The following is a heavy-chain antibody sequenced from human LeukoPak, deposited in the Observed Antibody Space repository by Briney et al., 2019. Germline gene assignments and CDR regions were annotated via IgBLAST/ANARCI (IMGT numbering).Heavy chain of an antibody. D-gene: IGHD4-17*01. J-gene: IGHJ4*02. CDR2: ISYDGKNK. CDR1: GFTFSAYN. Sequence: GGSLRLSCATSGFTFSAYNMHWVRQAPGKGLEWVAVISYDGKNKDYADSVKGRFSISRDNSKNTMSLQMNSLRSEDTAVYYCARDQGDYVFDYWGQGTLVTVSS. V-gene: IGHV3-30*04. CDR3: ARDQGDYVFDY.